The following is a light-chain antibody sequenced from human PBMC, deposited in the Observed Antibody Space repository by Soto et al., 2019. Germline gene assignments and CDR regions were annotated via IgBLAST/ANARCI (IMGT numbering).Light chain of an antibody. V-gene: IGLV2-23*02. CDR2: EVT. CDR3: CSYAGSTTHVL. J-gene: IGLJ2*01. Sequence: QSALTQPASVSGSPGQSITISCTGTSSDVGSYNLVSWYQQHPGKVPKLLIYEVTKRPSGVSNRFSGSKSGNTASLTISGLQADDEADYYCCSYAGSTTHVLFGGGTKVTFL. CDR1: SSDVGSYNL.